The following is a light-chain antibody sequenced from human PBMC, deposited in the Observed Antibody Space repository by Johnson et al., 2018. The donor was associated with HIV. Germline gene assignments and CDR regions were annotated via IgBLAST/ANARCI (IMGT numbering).Light chain of an antibody. V-gene: IGLV1-51*02. CDR2: KND. CDR3: GIWHTSLSTGGV. Sequence: QSVLTQPPSVSAAPGQKVTISCSGTYSNIGNNYVSWYQQLPGTAPKLLIYKNDKRPSGIPDRFSGSKSGTSATLGITGPPTGDEADYYCGIWHTSLSTGGVFGTGTKVTVL. J-gene: IGLJ1*01. CDR1: YSNIGNNY.